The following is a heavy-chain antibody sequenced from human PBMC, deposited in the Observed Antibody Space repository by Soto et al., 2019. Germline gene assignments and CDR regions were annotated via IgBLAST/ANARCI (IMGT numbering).Heavy chain of an antibody. CDR1: CGSFKSGSYS. J-gene: IGHJ4*02. D-gene: IGHD3-3*01. Sequence: QVQLQESGPGLVKLSETLSLTCTVSCGSFKSGSYSWSWIRQPPGKGLEWIGYVYHTGRTSYNPSLKSRVSISMDTSKNQFSLNLDSVTAADTAVYFCARDFAYFDSWGQGTLVTVSS. CDR3: ARDFAYFDS. CDR2: VYHTGRT. V-gene: IGHV4-61*01.